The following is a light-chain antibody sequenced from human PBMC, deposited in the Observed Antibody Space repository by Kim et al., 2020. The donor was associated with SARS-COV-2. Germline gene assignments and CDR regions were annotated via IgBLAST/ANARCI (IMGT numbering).Light chain of an antibody. CDR2: QDS. J-gene: IGLJ3*02. CDR3: QAWDSVTGV. CDR1: KLGDKY. Sequence: YELTQPPSVSVSPGQTASITCSGDKLGDKYACWYQQKPGQSPVLVIYQDSKRPSGIPERFSGSNSGNTATLTISGTQAMDEADYYCQAWDSVTGVFGGGTQLTVL. V-gene: IGLV3-1*01.